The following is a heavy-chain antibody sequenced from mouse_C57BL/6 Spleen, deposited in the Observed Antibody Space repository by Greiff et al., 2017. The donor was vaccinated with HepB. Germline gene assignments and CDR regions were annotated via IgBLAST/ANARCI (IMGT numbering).Heavy chain of an antibody. V-gene: IGHV1-55*01. CDR3: ARRGGRLYGPYAMDY. D-gene: IGHD1-1*01. CDR1: GYTFTSYW. CDR2: IYPGSGST. J-gene: IGHJ4*01. Sequence: QVQLQQPGAELVKPGASVKMSCKASGYTFTSYWITWVKQRPGQGLEWIGDIYPGSGSTNYNEKFKSKATLTVDTSSSTAYMQLSSLTSDDSAVYYCARRGGRLYGPYAMDYWGQGTSVTVSS.